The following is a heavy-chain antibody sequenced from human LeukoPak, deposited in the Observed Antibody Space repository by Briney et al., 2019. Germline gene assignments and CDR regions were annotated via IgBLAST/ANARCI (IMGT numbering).Heavy chain of an antibody. Sequence: ASVKVSCKASGYSFRNHGISWVRQAPGQGLEWMGWIGADNGYTHYAQKLQGRVTLTTDTSTNTAYMDLRSLSSDDTAVYYCARASSAYNWYFDLWGRGTLVTVSS. CDR3: ARASSAYNWYFDL. V-gene: IGHV1-18*01. D-gene: IGHD4-11*01. J-gene: IGHJ2*01. CDR2: IGADNGYT. CDR1: GYSFRNHG.